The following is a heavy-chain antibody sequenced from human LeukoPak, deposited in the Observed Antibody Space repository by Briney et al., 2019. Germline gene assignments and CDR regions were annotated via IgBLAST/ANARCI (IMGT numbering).Heavy chain of an antibody. CDR1: GFTFSNYG. D-gene: IGHD2-2*01. CDR2: VRSDGDIK. CDR3: AKDLPAANFDY. Sequence: GGSLRLSCAASGFTFSNYGMHWVRQAPGKGLEWVAFVRSDGDIKYYADSVKGRLTISRDNSRTTLYLQMNSLRAEDTAVYHCAKDLPAANFDYWGQGTLVTVSS. J-gene: IGHJ4*02. V-gene: IGHV3-30*02.